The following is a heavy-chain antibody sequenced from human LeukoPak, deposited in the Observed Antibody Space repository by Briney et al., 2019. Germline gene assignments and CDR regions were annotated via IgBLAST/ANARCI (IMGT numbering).Heavy chain of an antibody. J-gene: IGHJ5*02. D-gene: IGHD1-20*01. V-gene: IGHV1-69*04. CDR1: GGTFSSYG. CDR3: AREFKQSNWNDGHWFDP. CDR2: ISPIFEIA. Sequence: ASVKVSCKASGGTFSSYGISWARQAPGQGLEWMGRISPIFEIANYAQKFQGRVTITADKSTSTAYMELSSLRSEDSAIYYCAREFKQSNWNDGHWFDPWGQGTLVTVSS.